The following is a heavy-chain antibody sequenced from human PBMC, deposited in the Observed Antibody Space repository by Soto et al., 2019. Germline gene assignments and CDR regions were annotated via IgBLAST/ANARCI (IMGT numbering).Heavy chain of an antibody. J-gene: IGHJ3*02. V-gene: IGHV5-51*01. CDR1: GYGFSIHW. CDR2: LSPGNSDT. Sequence: GESLKISCKGSGYGFSIHWVAWLRQLPGQGLEWVGILSPGNSDTMYIPSCQGQVTISADTALSTTYLQWDTLKPSDTAIYFCASDSHCDGGNCPIGGFDMWGQATMVTVSS. D-gene: IGHD2-15*01. CDR3: ASDSHCDGGNCPIGGFDM.